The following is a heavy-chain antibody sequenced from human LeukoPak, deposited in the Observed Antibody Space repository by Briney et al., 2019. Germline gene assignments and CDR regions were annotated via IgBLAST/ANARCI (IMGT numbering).Heavy chain of an antibody. CDR1: GFTFSSYD. CDR3: ARGLPGGFDP. Sequence: GGSLRLSCAASGFTFSSYDMHWVRQATGKGLEWVSGINTDGDTYYPGSGKGRFTISRENGKNSLYLQMDNLRAGDTAVYYCARGLPGGFDPWGQGTLVTVSS. CDR2: INTDGDT. D-gene: IGHD4-11*01. V-gene: IGHV3-13*04. J-gene: IGHJ5*02.